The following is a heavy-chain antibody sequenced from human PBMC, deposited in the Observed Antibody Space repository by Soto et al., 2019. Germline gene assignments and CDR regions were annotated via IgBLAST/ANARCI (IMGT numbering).Heavy chain of an antibody. V-gene: IGHV3-48*01. CDR3: ATAGSSSFQYMDV. CDR1: GFTFSSYS. Sequence: GGSLRLSCAASGFTFSSYSMNWVRQAPGKGLEWVSYISSSSSTIYYADSVKGRFTISRDNAKNSLYLQMNSLRAEDTAVYYCATAGSSSFQYMDVWGKGTTVTVS. CDR2: ISSSSSTI. D-gene: IGHD6-13*01. J-gene: IGHJ6*03.